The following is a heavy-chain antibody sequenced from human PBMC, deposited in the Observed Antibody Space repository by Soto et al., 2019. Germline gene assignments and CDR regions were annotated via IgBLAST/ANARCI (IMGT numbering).Heavy chain of an antibody. CDR3: GRTVGGYDFWSGYSYYYYYYMVV. CDR2: MNPNSGNT. CDR1: GYTFTSYD. D-gene: IGHD3-3*01. Sequence: QVQLVQSGAEVKKPGASVKVSCKASGYTFTSYDINWVRQATGRGLEWMGWMNPNSGNTGYAQKFQGSVTMTRNTVISGAYMELSSLRSEDKAVYYCGRTVGGYDFWSGYSYYYYYYMVVWGKGTTVTVSS. V-gene: IGHV1-8*01. J-gene: IGHJ6*03.